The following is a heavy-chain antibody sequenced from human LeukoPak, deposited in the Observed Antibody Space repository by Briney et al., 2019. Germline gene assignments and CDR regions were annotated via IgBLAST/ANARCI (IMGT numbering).Heavy chain of an antibody. J-gene: IGHJ4*02. CDR3: AKDDEGHHHGVDH. D-gene: IGHD4-17*01. CDR2: IGYSAGDT. Sequence: PGGSLRLSCAASGFTVSSYAMTWVRQAPGKGLEWVSAIGYSAGDTYYADSVKGRFTISRDNSMNTLYLQMSSLRADDTALYYCAKDDEGHHHGVDHWGQGTLVTVSS. V-gene: IGHV3-23*01. CDR1: GFTVSSYA.